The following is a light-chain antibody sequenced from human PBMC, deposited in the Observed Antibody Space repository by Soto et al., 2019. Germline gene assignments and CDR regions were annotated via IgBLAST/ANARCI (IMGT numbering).Light chain of an antibody. V-gene: IGKV1-5*03. CDR2: KAS. CDR3: HSVLT. CDR1: QSISSW. J-gene: IGKJ4*01. Sequence: DIQMTQSPSTLSASVGDRVTITCRASQSISSWLAWYQQKPGKAPKLLIYKASSLESGVPSRFSGSGSGTEFTLTISSLQPDDFATYYCHSVLTFGGGTKVEIK.